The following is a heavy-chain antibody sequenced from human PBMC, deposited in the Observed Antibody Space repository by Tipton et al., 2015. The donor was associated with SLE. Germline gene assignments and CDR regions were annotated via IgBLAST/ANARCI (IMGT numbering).Heavy chain of an antibody. CDR2: VYISGNT. CDR3: ARDAHGYYSGWMDY. D-gene: IGHD2-15*01. J-gene: IGHJ4*02. CDR1: GLTFSWNA. V-gene: IGHV4-4*07. Sequence: QLVQSGGALVQPGGSLRLSCAASGLTFSWNAMNWVRQAPGKGLEWIGRVYISGNTNYNPSVQSRVTMSVDTSKNQFSLILSSVTAADTAVYYCARDAHGYYSGWMDYWGQGTLVTVSS.